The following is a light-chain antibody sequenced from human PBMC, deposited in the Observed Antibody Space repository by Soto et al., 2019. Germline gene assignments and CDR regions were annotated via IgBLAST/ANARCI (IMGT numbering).Light chain of an antibody. CDR1: QSISSY. Sequence: DIQMTQSPSSLSASVGDRGTNTCRASQSISSYLNWYQQKPGKAPKLLIYAASSLQSGVPSRFSGSGSGTDFTLTISSLQPEDFATYYCQQSYSTPDTFGQGTKVDIK. V-gene: IGKV1-39*01. CDR3: QQSYSTPDT. J-gene: IGKJ1*01. CDR2: AAS.